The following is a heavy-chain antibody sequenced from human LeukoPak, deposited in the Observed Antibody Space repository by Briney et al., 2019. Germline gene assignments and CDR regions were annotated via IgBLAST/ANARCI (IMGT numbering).Heavy chain of an antibody. CDR2: ISKNGGTT. V-gene: IGHV3-64D*09. D-gene: IGHD4-23*01. Sequence: GGSLRLSCSASGFTFSSYPMHWVRQAPGKGLEYVSAISKNGGTTYYADSVEGRFTISRDNSKNTLYLQMSSLRAEDTAVYYCVKDPHYSDNILGSFDIWGQGTMVTVSS. J-gene: IGHJ3*02. CDR1: GFTFSSYP. CDR3: VKDPHYSDNILGSFDI.